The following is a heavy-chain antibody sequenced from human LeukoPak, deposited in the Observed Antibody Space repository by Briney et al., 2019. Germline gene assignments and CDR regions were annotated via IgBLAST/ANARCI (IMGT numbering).Heavy chain of an antibody. CDR3: ARRRSLGGPIDY. D-gene: IGHD3-16*01. J-gene: IGHJ4*02. CDR1: GASFSGYY. V-gene: IGHV4-34*01. Sequence: SETLSLACAVYGASFSGYYWSWIRQPPGKGLEWIGEINYSGSTNYNPSLKSRVTISVDTSKTQFSLRLSSVTAADTAVYYCARRRSLGGPIDYWGQGTLVTVSS. CDR2: INYSGST.